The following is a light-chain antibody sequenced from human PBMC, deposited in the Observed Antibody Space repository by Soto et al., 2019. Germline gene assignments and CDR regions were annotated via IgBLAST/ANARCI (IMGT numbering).Light chain of an antibody. V-gene: IGKV3-20*01. J-gene: IGKJ1*01. CDR3: QQYSDSPPT. CDR1: QSVSSSY. Sequence: EIVLTQSPGTLSLSPGERATLSCRASQSVSSSYLAWYQQKPGQAPRLLIYGASSRATGIPDRFSGSGSGTDFNFTIGRLEPEDFAMYYCQQYSDSPPTFGQGTKVDI. CDR2: GAS.